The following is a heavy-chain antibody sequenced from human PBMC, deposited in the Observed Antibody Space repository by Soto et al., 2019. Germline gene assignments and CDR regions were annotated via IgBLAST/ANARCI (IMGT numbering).Heavy chain of an antibody. V-gene: IGHV3-23*01. Sequence: EVQLLESGGGLVQPGGSLRLSCAASGFTFSSYAMSWVRQAPGKGLEWVSGISGSGGSTYYADSVKGRFTISRDHSKNTLYLQINSLRTEDTAVYYCAKDRGGCSSTSCPPRLFDYWGQGTLVTVSS. CDR1: GFTFSSYA. CDR3: AKDRGGCSSTSCPPRLFDY. CDR2: ISGSGGST. D-gene: IGHD2-2*01. J-gene: IGHJ4*02.